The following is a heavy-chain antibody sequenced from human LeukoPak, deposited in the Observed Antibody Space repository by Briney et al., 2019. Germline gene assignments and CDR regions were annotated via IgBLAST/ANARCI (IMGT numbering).Heavy chain of an antibody. CDR1: GFTFSSYG. CDR2: ISGSGGST. V-gene: IGHV3-23*01. D-gene: IGHD3-3*01. J-gene: IGHJ4*02. CDR3: AKVWGITIFGVVINDYFDY. Sequence: GGSLRLSCAASGFTFSSYGMSWVRQAPGKGLEWVSAISGSGGSTYYADSVKGRFTISRDNSKNTLYLQMNSLRAEDTAVYYCAKVWGITIFGVVINDYFDYWGQGTLVTVSS.